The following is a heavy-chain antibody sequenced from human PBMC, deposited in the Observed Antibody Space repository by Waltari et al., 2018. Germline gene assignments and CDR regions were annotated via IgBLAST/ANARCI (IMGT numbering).Heavy chain of an antibody. CDR3: ARLIQVHGKVGIDSDN. D-gene: IGHD1-26*01. J-gene: IGHJ4*02. Sequence: QITFKGSGPTLVHPTETLTLTCIFSGFSLPTSGVAVGWIRQVPGEALEWLAVIYWDEEKRDSTSLRNSLTSTKDTGKIQVVLVLTNVDPADTGTYFWARLIQVHGKVGIDSDNRGQGSPGTVSS. V-gene: IGHV2-5*02. CDR1: GFSLPTSGVA. CDR2: IYWDEEK.